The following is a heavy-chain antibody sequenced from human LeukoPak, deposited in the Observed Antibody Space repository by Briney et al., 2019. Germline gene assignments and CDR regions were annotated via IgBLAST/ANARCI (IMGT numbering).Heavy chain of an antibody. V-gene: IGHV3-11*04. CDR3: ARESTTMIANFDY. CDR1: GFTFSDYY. CDR2: ISSSGSTI. D-gene: IGHD3-22*01. Sequence: GGSLRLSCAASGFTFSDYYMSWIRQAPGKGLEWVSYISSSGSTIYYADSVKGRFTISRDNAKNSLYLQMNSLRAEDTAVYYCARESTTMIANFDYWGQGTLVTVSS. J-gene: IGHJ4*02.